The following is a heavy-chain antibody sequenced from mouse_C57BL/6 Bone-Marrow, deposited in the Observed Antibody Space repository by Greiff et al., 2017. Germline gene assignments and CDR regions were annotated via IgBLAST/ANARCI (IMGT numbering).Heavy chain of an antibody. D-gene: IGHD2-2*01. V-gene: IGHV7-3*01. CDR2: IRNKANGYTT. CDR3: ARYNLSWLRRGFYDIDY. Sequence: EVKLMESGGGLVQPGGSLSLSCAASGFTFTDYYMSWVRQPPGKALEWLGFIRNKANGYTTEYSASVKGRFTIPSDNSQSILYLQMNALRAEDRATDYWARYNLSWLRRGFYDIDYWGQGTTLTVAS. J-gene: IGHJ2*01. CDR1: GFTFTDYY.